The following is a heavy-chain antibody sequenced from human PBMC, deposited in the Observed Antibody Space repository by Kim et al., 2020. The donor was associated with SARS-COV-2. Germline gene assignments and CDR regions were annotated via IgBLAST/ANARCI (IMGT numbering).Heavy chain of an antibody. J-gene: IGHJ6*01. D-gene: IGHD1-20*01. CDR2: INHSGST. Sequence: SETLSLTCAVYGGSFSGYYWSWIRQPPGKGLEWIGEINHSGSTNYNPSLKSRVTISVDTSKNQFSLKLSSVTAADTAVYYCARARRITGNVGYYRYYYG. V-gene: IGHV4-34*01. CDR3: ARARRITGNVGYYRYYYG. CDR1: GGSFSGYY.